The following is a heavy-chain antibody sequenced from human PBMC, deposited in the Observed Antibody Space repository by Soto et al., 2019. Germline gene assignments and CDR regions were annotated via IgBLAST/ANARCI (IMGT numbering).Heavy chain of an antibody. CDR3: ARLTLAHDSSGYHIFDY. CDR2: MYYSGNT. Sequence: SETLSLTCTVSGGSISSGGYYWSWIRQHPGKGLERIGHMYYSGNTNYNPSPKSRVTISVDTSMNQFSLKLSSVNAADTAVYYCARLTLAHDSSGYHIFDYWGLGTLVTVSS. D-gene: IGHD3-22*01. J-gene: IGHJ4*02. CDR1: GGSISSGGYY. V-gene: IGHV4-31*03.